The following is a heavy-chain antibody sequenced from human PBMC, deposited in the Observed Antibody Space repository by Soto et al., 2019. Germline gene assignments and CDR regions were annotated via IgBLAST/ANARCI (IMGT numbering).Heavy chain of an antibody. CDR2: IYPIIGKA. V-gene: IGHV1-69*13. D-gene: IGHD2-2*01. CDR1: GGTFSSYA. Sequence: SLKVSCKASGGTFSSYAISWVRQAPGQGLEWIGAIYPIIGKANYALKFQGRVTITADESTSTAYMELSSLRSEDTAVYYCARPSSFTTNSMDVWGQGTTVTVSS. J-gene: IGHJ6*02. CDR3: ARPSSFTTNSMDV.